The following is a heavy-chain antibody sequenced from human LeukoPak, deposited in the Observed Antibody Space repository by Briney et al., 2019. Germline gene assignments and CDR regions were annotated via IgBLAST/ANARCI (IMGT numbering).Heavy chain of an antibody. J-gene: IGHJ4*02. Sequence: GGSLRLSCAASGFTFSDYYMSWIRQAPGKGLEWASYISSSGSTIYYADSVKGRFTISRDNAKNSLYLHMNGLRAEDTAVYYCAREGYYASGSLYRAPNDYWGQGTLVTVSS. V-gene: IGHV3-11*04. CDR2: ISSSGSTI. CDR1: GFTFSDYY. D-gene: IGHD3-10*01. CDR3: AREGYYASGSLYRAPNDY.